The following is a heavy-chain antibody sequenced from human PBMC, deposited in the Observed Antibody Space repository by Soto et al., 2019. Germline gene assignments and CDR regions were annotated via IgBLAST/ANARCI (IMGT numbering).Heavy chain of an antibody. CDR1: GFTFSSYW. V-gene: IGHV3-74*01. CDR2: INSDGSST. J-gene: IGHJ6*02. CDR3: ARGSGWYSYYGMDV. Sequence: GSLRLSCAASGFTFSSYWMHWVRQAPGRGLVWVSRINSDGSSTSYADSVKGRFTISRDNAKNTLYLQMNSLRAEDTAVYYCARGSGWYSYYGMDVWGQGTTVTVSS. D-gene: IGHD6-19*01.